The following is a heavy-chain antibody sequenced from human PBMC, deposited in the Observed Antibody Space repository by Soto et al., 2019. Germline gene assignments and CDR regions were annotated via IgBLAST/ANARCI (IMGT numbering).Heavy chain of an antibody. Sequence: GSLRLSCAASGFTFSNFAMTWVRQAPGEGLEWVSSISGTDDYTYYADSVKGRFTISRDNAKNSLYLQMNSLRAEDTAVYYCARRLRGKTYGMDVWGQGTTVTVSS. CDR1: GFTFSNFA. V-gene: IGHV3-23*01. CDR3: ARRLRGKTYGMDV. D-gene: IGHD1-1*01. CDR2: ISGTDDYT. J-gene: IGHJ6*02.